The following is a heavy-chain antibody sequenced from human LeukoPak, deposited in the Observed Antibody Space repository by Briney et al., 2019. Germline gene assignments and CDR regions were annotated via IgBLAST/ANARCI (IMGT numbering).Heavy chain of an antibody. CDR1: GYTFTSYY. D-gene: IGHD2-2*01. Sequence: GASVKVSCKASGYTFTSYYLHWVRQAPGQGLEWMGLINPSGSSTSNTQKFQGRVTMTRDTSTSTVYMELSSLRSEDTAVYCCARGYCYNSNCYGNFDFWGQGTLVTVSS. CDR3: ARGYCYNSNCYGNFDF. CDR2: INPSGSST. J-gene: IGHJ4*02. V-gene: IGHV1-46*01.